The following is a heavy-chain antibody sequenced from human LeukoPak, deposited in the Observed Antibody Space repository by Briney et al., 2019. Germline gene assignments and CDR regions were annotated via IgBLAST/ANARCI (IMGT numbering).Heavy chain of an antibody. Sequence: ASVKVSCKASGYTLTSYYMHWVRQAPGQGLEWMGWMNPNSGNTGYAQKFQGRVTMTRNTSISTAYMELSSLRSEDTAVYYCARSYYGSGSYYPYWGQGTLVTVSS. V-gene: IGHV1-8*02. J-gene: IGHJ4*02. D-gene: IGHD3-10*01. CDR1: GYTLTSYY. CDR3: ARSYYGSGSYYPY. CDR2: MNPNSGNT.